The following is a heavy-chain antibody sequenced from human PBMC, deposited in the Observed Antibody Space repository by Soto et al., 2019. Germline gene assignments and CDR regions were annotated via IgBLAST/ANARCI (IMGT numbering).Heavy chain of an antibody. CDR1: GFSLSNSGVG. Sequence: QITLKESGPSPVKPTQTLTVTCTFSGFSLSNSGVGVAWIRQPPGKALEWLALIYGDNDKRYSPSLKTRLTITKDTSKNQVVLTMTNMDPVDTATYYCGHCTLHDYGDYDPGTSHVFDSWGQGTLVTVSS. CDR2: IYGDNDK. D-gene: IGHD4-17*01. V-gene: IGHV2-5*02. J-gene: IGHJ4*02. CDR3: GHCTLHDYGDYDPGTSHVFDS.